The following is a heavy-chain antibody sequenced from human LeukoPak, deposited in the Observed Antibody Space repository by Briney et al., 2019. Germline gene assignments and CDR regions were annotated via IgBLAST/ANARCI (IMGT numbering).Heavy chain of an antibody. CDR1: GGSVSSYY. D-gene: IGHD7-27*01. CDR3: ARLGIGRHDC. CDR2: IHNSGRT. V-gene: IGHV4-4*08. Sequence: SETLSLTCGVSGGSVSSYYWSWIRQSPGKGLEWIGYIHNSGRTNYNPSLKSRVTGFVDTSKNQVSLKLSSVTAADTAVYYCARLGIGRHDCWGQGTLVTVSS. J-gene: IGHJ4*02.